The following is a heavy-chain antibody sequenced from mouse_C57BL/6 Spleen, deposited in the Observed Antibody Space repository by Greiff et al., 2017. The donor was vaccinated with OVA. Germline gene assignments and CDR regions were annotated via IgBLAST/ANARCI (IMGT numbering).Heavy chain of an antibody. Sequence: VQLQQPGAELVKPGASVKLSCKASGYTFTSYWMHWVKQRPGRGLEGIGRIDPNSGGTKYNEKLKSKARLTVEKPSSTAYMQLSSLTSEDSAVYYCARSGATMVPYFDVWGTGTTVTVSS. CDR2: IDPNSGGT. CDR3: ARSGATMVPYFDV. D-gene: IGHD2-2*01. J-gene: IGHJ1*03. V-gene: IGHV1-72*01. CDR1: GYTFTSYW.